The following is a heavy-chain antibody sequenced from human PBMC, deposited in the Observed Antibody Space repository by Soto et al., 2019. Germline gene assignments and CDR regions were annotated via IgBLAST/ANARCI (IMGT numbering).Heavy chain of an antibody. V-gene: IGHV3-23*01. J-gene: IGHJ5*02. D-gene: IGHD3-10*01. CDR2: IDGSGGTT. CDR1: GFPFSSTD. CDR3: AKNSGWFNT. Sequence: PGGSLRLSCAASGFPFSSTDMTWVRQAPGKGLEWVSTIDGSGGTTYYADSVKGRFTISRDNSINTVFLQMNSLRADDTALYFCAKNSGWFNTWGQGALVTVS.